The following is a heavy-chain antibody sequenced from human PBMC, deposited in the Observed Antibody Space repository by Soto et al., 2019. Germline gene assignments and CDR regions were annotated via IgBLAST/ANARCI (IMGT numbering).Heavy chain of an antibody. CDR1: GSCFSANN. V-gene: IGHV3-21*06. CDR3: ARDLFAEQELAIPIFEP. Sequence: GRCRRRPLTLAGSCFSANNMNGVRQVKGKGPERISSITSKTGQIYYAESVKGRFSISRDNAKNSLYLEMNRLGAENTAVYFCARDLFAEQELAIPIFEPWGQGAVVTVS. D-gene: IGHD2-21*01. J-gene: IGHJ1*01. CDR2: ITSKTGQI.